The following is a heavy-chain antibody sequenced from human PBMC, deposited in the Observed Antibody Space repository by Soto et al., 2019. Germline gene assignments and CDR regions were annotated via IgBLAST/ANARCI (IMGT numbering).Heavy chain of an antibody. J-gene: IGHJ6*02. CDR2: IYYSGST. CDR3: ARDEFLRDIVATTTVVYYYGMDV. D-gene: IGHD5-12*01. Sequence: SETLSLTCTVSGGSISSYYWSWIRQPPGKGLEWIGYIYYSGSTNYNPSLKSRVTISVDTSKNQFSLKLSSVTAADTAVYYCARDEFLRDIVATTTVVYYYGMDVWGQGTTVTAP. CDR1: GGSISSYY. V-gene: IGHV4-59*01.